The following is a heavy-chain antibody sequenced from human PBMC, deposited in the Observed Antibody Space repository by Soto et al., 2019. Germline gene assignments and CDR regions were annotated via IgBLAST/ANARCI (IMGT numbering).Heavy chain of an antibody. Sequence: ASVKVSCKASGYTFTSYGISWVRQAPGQGLEWMGWISAYNGNTNYAQKLQGRVTMTIDTSTSTAYMELRSLRSDDTAVYYCARDHDVHQLLFHWGQGTLVTVSS. D-gene: IGHD2-2*01. V-gene: IGHV1-18*01. CDR1: GYTFTSYG. J-gene: IGHJ4*02. CDR2: ISAYNGNT. CDR3: ARDHDVHQLLFH.